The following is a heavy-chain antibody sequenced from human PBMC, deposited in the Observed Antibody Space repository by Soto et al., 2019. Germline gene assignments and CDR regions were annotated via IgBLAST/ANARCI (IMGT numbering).Heavy chain of an antibody. D-gene: IGHD7-27*01. CDR1: GGSISSGDDY. J-gene: IGHJ6*02. V-gene: IGHV4-31*03. CDR2: TSYSGPT. CDR3: ASDRALVRSPWSWGPKENHYYGMDV. Sequence: QVQLQESGPGLVKPSQTLSLTCTVSGGSISSGDDYWNWVRQFPGKGLEWIGYTSYSGPTAYSPSLTVRVAISIDTTKNQFSLKPNSVPAADTAVYPCASDRALVRSPWSWGPKENHYYGMDVWGQGTTV.